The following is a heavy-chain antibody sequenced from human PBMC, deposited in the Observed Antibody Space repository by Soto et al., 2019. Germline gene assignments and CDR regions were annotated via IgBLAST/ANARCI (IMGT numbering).Heavy chain of an antibody. CDR1: GWAFSGYY. CDR2: INHSGST. V-gene: IGHV4-34*01. J-gene: IGHJ4*02. CDR3: AIGGLMVYAMFDY. Sequence: QVQLQQWGAGLLKPSATLSLTGAVYGWAFSGYYWSWIRQPPGQGLEWIGEINHSGSTKYNPSLETRVTISGDTCKNPFSLRLSSVTAADTALYYFAIGGLMVYAMFDYWGQGTLVTVYS. D-gene: IGHD2-8*01.